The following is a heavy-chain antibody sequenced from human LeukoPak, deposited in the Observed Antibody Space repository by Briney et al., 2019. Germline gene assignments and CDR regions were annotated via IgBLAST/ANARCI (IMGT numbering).Heavy chain of an antibody. D-gene: IGHD3-10*01. Sequence: PSETLSLTCAVYGGSFSGYYWSWIRQPPGKGLEWIGEINHSGSTNYNPSLKSRVAISVDTSKNQFSLKLSSVTAADTAVYYCARSDGYGLVDIWGQGTMVTVSS. V-gene: IGHV4-34*01. CDR1: GGSFSGYY. CDR2: INHSGST. CDR3: ARSDGYGLVDI. J-gene: IGHJ3*02.